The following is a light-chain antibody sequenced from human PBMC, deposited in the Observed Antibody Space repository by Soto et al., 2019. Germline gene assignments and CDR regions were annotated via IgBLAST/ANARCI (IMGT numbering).Light chain of an antibody. CDR2: GAS. J-gene: IGKJ4*01. V-gene: IGKV1-39*01. CDR3: QQSYSTPHT. Sequence: DIHMTQSPSSLSASVGDSVTITCRPSQNIDTYLHWYQHKPGKAPKLLIYGASSLQSGVPSRFTGSGSRTHFTLTISSLQPEDSATYYCQQSYSTPHTFGGGTKVE. CDR1: QNIDTY.